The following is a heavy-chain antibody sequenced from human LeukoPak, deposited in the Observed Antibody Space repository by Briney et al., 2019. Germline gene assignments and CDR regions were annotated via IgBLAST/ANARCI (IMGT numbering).Heavy chain of an antibody. CDR3: AKDDYYDSSGYE. CDR2: ISNGGSNR. V-gene: IGHV3-30-3*01. D-gene: IGHD3-22*01. Sequence: GGSLRLSCAGSGFTFTTYALHWVRQAPGKGLDWVAVISNGGSNRYYADSVKGRFTISRDNSKNTLYLQMNSLRAEDTAVYYCAKDDYYDSSGYEWGQGTLVTVSS. CDR1: GFTFTTYA. J-gene: IGHJ4*02.